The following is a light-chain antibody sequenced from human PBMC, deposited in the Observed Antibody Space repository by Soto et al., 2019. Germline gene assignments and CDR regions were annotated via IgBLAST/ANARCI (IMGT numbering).Light chain of an antibody. Sequence: EIVLTQSPATLSLSPGERATLSCRASQSVSSYLAWYQQKPGQAPRLLIYDVSNRATGIPARFSGSGSATDFTLTISSLEPEDFAVYYCQQRSNWPPLTFGQGTRLEIK. J-gene: IGKJ5*01. V-gene: IGKV3-11*01. CDR1: QSVSSY. CDR2: DVS. CDR3: QQRSNWPPLT.